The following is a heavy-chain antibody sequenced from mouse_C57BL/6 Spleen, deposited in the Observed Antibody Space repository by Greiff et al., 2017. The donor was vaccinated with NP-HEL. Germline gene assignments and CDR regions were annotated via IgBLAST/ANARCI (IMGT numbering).Heavy chain of an antibody. D-gene: IGHD2-5*01. Sequence: VQLQQSGAELVRPGTSVKVSCKASGYAFTNYLIEWVQQRPGQGLEWIGVINPGSGGTNYNEKFKGKATLTADKSSSTAYMQLISLTSEDSAVYFCARSADYSNPMDYWGQGTSVTVSS. CDR2: INPGSGGT. J-gene: IGHJ4*01. CDR1: GYAFTNYL. V-gene: IGHV1-54*01. CDR3: ARSADYSNPMDY.